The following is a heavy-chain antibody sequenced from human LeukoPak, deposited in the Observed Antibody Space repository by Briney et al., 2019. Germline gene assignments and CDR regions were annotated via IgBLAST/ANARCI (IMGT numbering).Heavy chain of an antibody. J-gene: IGHJ1*01. Sequence: GESLKISCRASGYSFTTYWIGWVRQMPGKGLEWMGIIYPGNSDTRYRPSFQGQVTISADKSISTAYLQWNSLKASDTAMYYCARQSMVRGIDEYVLHWGQGTLVTVSS. CDR2: IYPGNSDT. D-gene: IGHD3-10*01. V-gene: IGHV5-51*01. CDR3: ARQSMVRGIDEYVLH. CDR1: GYSFTTYW.